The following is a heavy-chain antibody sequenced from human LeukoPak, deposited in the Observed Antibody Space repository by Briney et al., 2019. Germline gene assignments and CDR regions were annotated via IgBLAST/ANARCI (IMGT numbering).Heavy chain of an antibody. CDR3: TRDPRHFDS. V-gene: IGHV3-11*04. D-gene: IGHD6-6*01. CDR2: ISGSGHDL. CDR1: GFTFSDSY. Sequence: GGALGLSFAASGFTFSDSYMTWVPQAPGKGVGWVAYISGSGHDLNYSDSVKGRLTISRDNAKNSLYLQMSSLRVEDTAVYYCTRDPRHFDSCGQGTLVTVSS. J-gene: IGHJ5*01.